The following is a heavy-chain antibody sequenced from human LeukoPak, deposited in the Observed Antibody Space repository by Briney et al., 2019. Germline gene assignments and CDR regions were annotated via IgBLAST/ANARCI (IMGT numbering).Heavy chain of an antibody. V-gene: IGHV3-30*03. CDR2: ISYDGSNK. CDR3: AARRFDY. J-gene: IGHJ4*02. Sequence: PGRSLRLSCAASGFTFSSYGMHWGRQAPGKGLEWVAVISYDGSNKYYADSVKGRFTISRDNSKNTLYLQMNSLRAEDTAVYYCAARRFDYWGQGTLVTVSS. CDR1: GFTFSSYG.